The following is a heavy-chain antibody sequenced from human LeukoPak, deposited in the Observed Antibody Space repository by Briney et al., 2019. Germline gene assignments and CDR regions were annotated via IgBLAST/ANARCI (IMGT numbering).Heavy chain of an antibody. D-gene: IGHD5/OR15-5a*01. CDR2: IKKDGSEK. V-gene: IGHV3-7*04. CDR3: ARDVYHFDY. CDR1: GFTFSNYW. J-gene: IGHJ4*02. Sequence: TGGSLRLSCAASGFTFSNYWMSWVRQAPGKGLEWVANIKKDGSEKYYVDSVKGRFTISRDNAKNSLCLQMSSLRAEDTAVYYCARDVYHFDYWGQGTPVTVSS.